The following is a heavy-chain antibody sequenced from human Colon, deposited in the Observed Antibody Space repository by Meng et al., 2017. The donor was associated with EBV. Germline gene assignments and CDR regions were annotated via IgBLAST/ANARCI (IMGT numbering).Heavy chain of an antibody. D-gene: IGHD4-17*01. CDR3: ARNGDYNPGLY. CDR2: IYHSGTT. V-gene: IGHV4-4*02. CDR1: GDSISNNW. J-gene: IGHJ4*02. Sequence: VHLAGSGPGLVKPSGTLSLTCAVSGDSISNNWVSWVRQPPGKGLEWIGEIYHSGTTNYNPSLRSRVTISVDKSKNQFSLQLTSVTAADTAVYYCARNGDYNPGLYWGQGTLVTVSS.